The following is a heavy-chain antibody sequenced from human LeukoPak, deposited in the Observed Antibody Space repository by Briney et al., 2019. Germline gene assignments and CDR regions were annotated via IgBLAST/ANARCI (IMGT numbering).Heavy chain of an antibody. V-gene: IGHV4-39*01. J-gene: IGHJ4*02. CDR2: FHYSGSN. CDR1: GVSVSSIDYY. CDR3: ARQVTFGYAYAYYFDY. Sequence: SETLSLTCTVSGVSVSSIDYYWGWIRQPPGKGLEWIGNFHYSGSNSYNPSLKSRVTISVDTSKNQFSLRLSSVTAADTAVYYCARQVTFGYAYAYYFDYWGQGTLVTVSS. D-gene: IGHD3-16*01.